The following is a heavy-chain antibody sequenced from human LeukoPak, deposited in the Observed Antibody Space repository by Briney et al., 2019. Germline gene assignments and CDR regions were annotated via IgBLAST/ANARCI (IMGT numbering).Heavy chain of an antibody. J-gene: IGHJ4*02. CDR2: INPNSGGT. CDR1: GYTFTGYY. Sequence: ASVKVSCKASGYTFTGYYMHWVRQAPGQGLEWMGWINPNSGGTNYAQKFQGRVTMTRDTSISTAYMELSRLRSDDTAVYYCARMRSSSGSNTPFDYWGQGTLVTVSS. D-gene: IGHD6-19*01. V-gene: IGHV1-2*02. CDR3: ARMRSSSGSNTPFDY.